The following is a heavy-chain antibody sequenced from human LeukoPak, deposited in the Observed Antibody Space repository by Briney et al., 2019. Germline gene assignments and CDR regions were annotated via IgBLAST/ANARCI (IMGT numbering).Heavy chain of an antibody. CDR3: AREDSSGYLGY. CDR1: GGSVSSNIYY. D-gene: IGHD3-22*01. V-gene: IGHV4-61*01. J-gene: IGHJ4*02. Sequence: PSETLSPPCTVSGGSVSSNIYYWNWIRQPPGKGLEWIGYIYYSGSTNYNPSLKSRVTISVDTSKNQFSLKLTSLTAADTAVYYCAREDSSGYLGYWGQGTLVTVSS. CDR2: IYYSGST.